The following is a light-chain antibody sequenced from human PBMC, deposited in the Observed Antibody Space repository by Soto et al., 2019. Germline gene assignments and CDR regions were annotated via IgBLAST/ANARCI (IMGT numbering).Light chain of an antibody. CDR2: GAS. CDR3: QQRSNWIT. V-gene: IGKV3D-20*02. J-gene: IGKJ5*01. CDR1: QSVYSSY. Sequence: EIVLTQSPGTLSLSPGERATLSCRASQSVYSSYLAWYQQKPGQAPRLLIYGASSRATGIPDRFSGSGSGTDFTLTISSLEPEDFAVYYCQQRSNWITFGQGTRLEI.